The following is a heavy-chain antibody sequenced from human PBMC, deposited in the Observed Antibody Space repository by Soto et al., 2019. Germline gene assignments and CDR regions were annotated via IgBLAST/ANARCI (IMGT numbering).Heavy chain of an antibody. CDR1: GYSFTSYW. CDR3: ARRRRYYYGMDV. Sequence: PGESLKISCNGSGYSFTSYWISWVRQMPGKGLEWMGRIDPSDSYTNYSPSFQGHVTISADKSISTAYLQWSSLKASDTAMYYCARRRRYYYGMDVWGQGTTVTVSS. J-gene: IGHJ6*02. CDR2: IDPSDSYT. V-gene: IGHV5-10-1*01. D-gene: IGHD4-17*01.